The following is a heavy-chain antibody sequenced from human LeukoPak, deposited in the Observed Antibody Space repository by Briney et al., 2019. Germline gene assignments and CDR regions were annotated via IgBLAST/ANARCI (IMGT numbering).Heavy chain of an antibody. CDR3: ARDHYYDSSGYSHYYYGMDV. J-gene: IGHJ6*02. D-gene: IGHD3-22*01. V-gene: IGHV3-7*01. CDR1: GFTFSSYW. CDR2: IKQDGSEK. Sequence: GGSLRLSCAASGFTFSSYWMSWVRQAPGKGLEWVASIKQDGSEKYYVDSVKGQFTISRDNAKNSLYLQMNSLRAEDTAVYYCARDHYYDSSGYSHYYYGMDVWGQGTTVTVSS.